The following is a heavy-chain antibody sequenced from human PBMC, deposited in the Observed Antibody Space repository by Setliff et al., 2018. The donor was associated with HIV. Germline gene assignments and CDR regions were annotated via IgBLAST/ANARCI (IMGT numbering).Heavy chain of an antibody. Sequence: ETLSLTCAVYGGSFSGFYWSWIRQAPGKGLEWIGEINHSGKTNYNPSLKSRITLSVDTSENQFALKLASVTAADTAVYYCARGFTIFGVGFSADPTGNWFDPWGQGTLVTGS. CDR3: ARGFTIFGVGFSADPTGNWFDP. CDR1: GGSFSGFY. CDR2: INHSGKT. V-gene: IGHV4-34*01. J-gene: IGHJ5*02. D-gene: IGHD3-3*01.